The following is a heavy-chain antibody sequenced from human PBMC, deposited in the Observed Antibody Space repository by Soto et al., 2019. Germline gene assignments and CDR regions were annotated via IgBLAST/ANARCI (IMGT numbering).Heavy chain of an antibody. D-gene: IGHD5-18*01. Sequence: GASVKVSCKASGYTFTGYYMHWVRQAPGQGLEWMGWINPNSGGTNYAQKFQGRVTMTRDTSTSTVYMALSSLRSEDTAIYFCARVMRSLLSITALDTWGQGTLVTVSS. CDR2: INPNSGGT. V-gene: IGHV1-2*02. CDR1: GYTFTGYY. J-gene: IGHJ5*02. CDR3: ARVMRSLLSITALDT.